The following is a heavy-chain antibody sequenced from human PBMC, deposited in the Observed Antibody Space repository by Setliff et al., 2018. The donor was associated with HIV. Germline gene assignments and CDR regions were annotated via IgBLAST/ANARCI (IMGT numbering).Heavy chain of an antibody. V-gene: IGHV3-23*01. CDR2: ISGSGDTT. J-gene: IGHJ5*01. CDR3: ARDWNGDGRSIDS. Sequence: GGSLRLSCAASGFSVSSPYMSWVRQAPGKGLEWVSGISGSGDTTNYADSVKGRFTISRDNSKNTLYLQMNSLRAGDTAVYYCARDWNGDGRSIDSWGQGTLVTVSS. CDR1: GFSVSSPY. D-gene: IGHD1-1*01.